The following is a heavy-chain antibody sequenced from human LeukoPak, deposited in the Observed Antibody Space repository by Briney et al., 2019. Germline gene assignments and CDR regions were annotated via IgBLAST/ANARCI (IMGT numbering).Heavy chain of an antibody. V-gene: IGHV3-74*01. CDR2: ISDGSSR. J-gene: IGHJ4*02. Sequence: PGGSLRLSCAASGFPFRSHWMHWVRQPPGKGMVWVSSISDGSSRSYADSVKGRFTISRDNAKNTLYLQMNSLRVEDTAVYYCARAYFGNSGYYVGYWGQGSLVTVSA. D-gene: IGHD3-22*01. CDR3: ARAYFGNSGYYVGY. CDR1: GFPFRSHW.